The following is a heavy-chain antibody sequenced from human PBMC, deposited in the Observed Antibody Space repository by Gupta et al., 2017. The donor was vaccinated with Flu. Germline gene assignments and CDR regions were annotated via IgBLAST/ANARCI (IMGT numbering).Heavy chain of an antibody. D-gene: IGHD2-8*01. CDR2: ITGTGSTM. CDR3: TRGVSSDH. V-gene: IGHV3-11*01. Sequence: TFSDFYMNLIRQAPGKRPEWISYITGTGSTMYYADSVKGRCTISRDNANNALFLEMNSLRADDTAVYYCTRGVSSDHWGQGTRVAVSS. J-gene: IGHJ5*02. CDR1: TFSDFY.